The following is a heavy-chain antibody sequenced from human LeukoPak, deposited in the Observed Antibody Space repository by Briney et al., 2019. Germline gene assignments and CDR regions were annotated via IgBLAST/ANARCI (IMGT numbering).Heavy chain of an antibody. D-gene: IGHD6-13*01. Sequence: SETLSLTCTVSRASISDNYWSWSRQPAGKALEWIGRTYTSGDTNYNPSLKSRASVSVDTSKNQFYLSLRYVTAADTDVYYCTIGGASGSLAHWGPGILVTVSS. CDR3: TIGGASGSLAH. CDR1: RASISDNY. J-gene: IGHJ4*02. V-gene: IGHV4-4*07. CDR2: TYTSGDT.